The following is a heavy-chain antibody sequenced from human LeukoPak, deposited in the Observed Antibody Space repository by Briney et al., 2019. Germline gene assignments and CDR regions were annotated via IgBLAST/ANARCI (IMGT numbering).Heavy chain of an antibody. D-gene: IGHD3-22*01. J-gene: IGHJ4*02. CDR2: IYYSGST. V-gene: IGHV4-59*01. Sequence: SETLSLTCTVSGGSISSYYWSWIRLPPGKGLEWIGYIYYSGSTNYNPSLKSRVTISVDTSKNQFSLKLSSVTAADTAVYYCARGSSGYYFYDYWGQGTLVTVSS. CDR1: GGSISSYY. CDR3: ARGSSGYYFYDY.